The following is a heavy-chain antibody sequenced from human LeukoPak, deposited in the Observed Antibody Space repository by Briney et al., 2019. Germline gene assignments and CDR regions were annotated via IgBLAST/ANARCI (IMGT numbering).Heavy chain of an antibody. Sequence: GGSLRLSCAASGFTFSSYSMNWVRQAPGKGLEWVSSISSSSSYIYYADSVKGRFTISRDNAKNSLYLQMNSLRAEDTAVYYCARVGSHDNSGSYYFDYWGQGTLVTVSS. J-gene: IGHJ4*02. CDR2: ISSSSSYI. CDR1: GFTFSSYS. CDR3: ARVGSHDNSGSYYFDY. V-gene: IGHV3-21*01. D-gene: IGHD3-22*01.